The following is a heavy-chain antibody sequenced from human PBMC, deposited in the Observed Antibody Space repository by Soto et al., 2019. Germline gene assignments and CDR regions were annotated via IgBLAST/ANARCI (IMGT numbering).Heavy chain of an antibody. CDR3: AREEGLINWFAP. CDR1: GFTFSSYS. Sequence: EVQLVESGGGLVQPGGSLRLSCAASGFTFSSYSMNWLRQAPGKGLEWVSYISSSSSTIYYADSVRGRFTISRAKAKNSLYLQMNSLRAEDTAVYYCAREEGLINWFAPWGQGTLGTVSS. V-gene: IGHV3-48*01. CDR2: ISSSSSTI. J-gene: IGHJ5*02. D-gene: IGHD2-8*01.